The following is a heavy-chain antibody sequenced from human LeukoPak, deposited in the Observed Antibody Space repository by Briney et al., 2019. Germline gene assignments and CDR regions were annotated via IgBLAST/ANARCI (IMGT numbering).Heavy chain of an antibody. D-gene: IGHD1-1*01. CDR3: ARGPGTGTTSWFDP. CDR2: IIPILGIA. V-gene: IGHV1-69*04. J-gene: IGHJ5*02. Sequence: SVKVSCKASGGTFSSYAISWVRQAPGQGLEWMGRIIPILGIANYAQKFQGRVTITADKSTSTAYKELSSLRSEDTAGYYCARGPGTGTTSWFDPWGQGTLVTVSS. CDR1: GGTFSSYA.